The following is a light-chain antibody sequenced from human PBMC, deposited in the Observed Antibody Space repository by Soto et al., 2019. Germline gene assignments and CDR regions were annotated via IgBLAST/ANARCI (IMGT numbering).Light chain of an antibody. V-gene: IGKV3-11*01. CDR2: DAS. CDR1: QSVTTS. Sequence: EIVLTQSPATLSLSPGDRATLSCRASQSVTTSLACYQHPPGQAPRLLIYDASNRAAVVPARFRGSGSGTHFTLSISSLERGDFAMYYGQHRSNWPSLTFGGGTKLEIK. CDR3: QHRSNWPSLT. J-gene: IGKJ4*01.